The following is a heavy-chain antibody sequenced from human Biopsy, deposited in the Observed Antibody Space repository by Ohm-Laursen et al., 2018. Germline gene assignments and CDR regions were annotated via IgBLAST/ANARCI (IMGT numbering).Heavy chain of an antibody. CDR3: ARGRRTSGWPYFDN. CDR2: IYSGGNT. D-gene: IGHD6-19*01. Sequence: GTLSLTCSVSGDSLTSGPENWSWVRQSPGQGLEYIGFIYSGGNTNYNPSLKNRVTMSVDTSKNQFYLKLYSVTAADTAVYYCARGRRTSGWPYFDNWGQGALVIVSP. CDR1: GDSLTSGPEN. J-gene: IGHJ4*02. V-gene: IGHV4-61*01.